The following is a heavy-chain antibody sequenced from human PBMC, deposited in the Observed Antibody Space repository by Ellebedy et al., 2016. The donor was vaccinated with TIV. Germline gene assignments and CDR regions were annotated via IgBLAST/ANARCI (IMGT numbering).Heavy chain of an antibody. CDR3: AGSYSSSWYRLLNWFDP. D-gene: IGHD6-13*01. V-gene: IGHV4-39*01. CDR2: IYYSGST. CDR1: GCSISSSSYY. Sequence: MPSETLSLTCTVSGCSISSSSYYWGWIRQPPGKGLEWIGSIYYSGSTYYNPSHNSRATISVDTSKNQFSLKLSSVTAADTAVYYCAGSYSSSWYRLLNWFDPWGQGTLVTVSS. J-gene: IGHJ5*02.